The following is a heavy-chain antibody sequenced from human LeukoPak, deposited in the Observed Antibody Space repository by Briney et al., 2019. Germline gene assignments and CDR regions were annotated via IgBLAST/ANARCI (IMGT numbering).Heavy chain of an antibody. Sequence: GGSLRLSCAASGFTFNDYYMSWVRQAPGKGLECVSYISSSSSYTNYADAVKGRFTISRDNDKNSLFLQMNSLRVEDTAVYDCASHRLPVAGTPFDYWGQGTLATVSS. V-gene: IGHV3-11*03. CDR3: ASHRLPVAGTPFDY. D-gene: IGHD6-19*01. J-gene: IGHJ4*02. CDR2: ISSSSSYT. CDR1: GFTFNDYY.